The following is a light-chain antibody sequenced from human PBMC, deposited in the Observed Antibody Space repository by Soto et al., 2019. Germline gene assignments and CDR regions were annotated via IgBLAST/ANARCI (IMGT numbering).Light chain of an antibody. V-gene: IGLV1-44*01. Sequence: QSVLTQPPSVSETPGQSVTISCSGSSSNIGSHAVNWYQQLPGAAPKFLISTNNLRPSGVPDRFSVSKSGTSAALAISGLQSDDEADYYCATWDDSLSGVFGGGTKLTVL. CDR2: TNN. J-gene: IGLJ3*02. CDR3: ATWDDSLSGV. CDR1: SSNIGSHA.